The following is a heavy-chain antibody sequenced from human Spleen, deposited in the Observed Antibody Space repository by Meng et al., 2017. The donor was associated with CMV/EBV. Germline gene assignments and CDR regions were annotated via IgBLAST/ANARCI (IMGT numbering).Heavy chain of an antibody. CDR2: IYYTGST. CDR1: GYFISSGYY. J-gene: IGHJ4*02. V-gene: IGHV4-61*01. D-gene: IGHD3-3*01. CDR3: ARADPIWNGYIFDY. Sequence: SETLSLTCGVSGYFISSGYYWGWIRQPPGKGLEWIGYIYYTGSTNYNPSLKSRVTISVDTSKNQFSLKLSSVTAADTAVYYCARADPIWNGYIFDYWGQGALVTVSS.